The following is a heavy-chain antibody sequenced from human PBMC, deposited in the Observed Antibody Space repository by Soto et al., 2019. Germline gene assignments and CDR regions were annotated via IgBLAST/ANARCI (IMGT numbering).Heavy chain of an antibody. CDR3: ARPRHDTAMADGYYYGMDV. Sequence: SVKVSCKASGGTFSSYAISWVLQAPGEGLEWMGGIIPIFGTANYAQKFQGRVTITADESTSTAYMELSSLRSEDTAVYYCARPRHDTAMADGYYYGMDVWGQGTTVTVSS. V-gene: IGHV1-69*13. J-gene: IGHJ6*02. D-gene: IGHD5-18*01. CDR1: GGTFSSYA. CDR2: IIPIFGTA.